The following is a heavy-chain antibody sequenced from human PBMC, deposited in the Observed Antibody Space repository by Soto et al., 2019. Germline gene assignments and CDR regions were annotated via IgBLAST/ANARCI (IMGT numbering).Heavy chain of an antibody. CDR3: LNIFF. Sequence: QVQLVESGGGLVKPGGSLRLSCVASGFTFSDYYMSWIRQTPGKGLELVSYISVTGTTVYYADSVKGRFTISRDNAKNSLYLQMSSLRAAETAVYYCLNIFFWGQGTMVTVSS. D-gene: IGHD3-9*01. J-gene: IGHJ3*01. V-gene: IGHV3-11*01. CDR1: GFTFSDYY. CDR2: ISVTGTTV.